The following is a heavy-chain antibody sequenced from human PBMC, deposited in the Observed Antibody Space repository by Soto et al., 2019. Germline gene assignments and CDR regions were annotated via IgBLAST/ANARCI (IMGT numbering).Heavy chain of an antibody. CDR3: ARHRASGGGMDV. V-gene: IGHV4-59*08. CDR1: GGSISGYY. CDR2: IYFSGNT. Sequence: QVQLQESGPGLVKPSETLSLTCTVSGGSISGYYWSWIRQPPGKGLEWIGYIYFSGNTNYHPSLKSRVAISVDTSQNQCSLKLSSVTAADTAVYYCARHRASGGGMDVWGQGTTVTVSS. J-gene: IGHJ6*02. D-gene: IGHD3-10*01.